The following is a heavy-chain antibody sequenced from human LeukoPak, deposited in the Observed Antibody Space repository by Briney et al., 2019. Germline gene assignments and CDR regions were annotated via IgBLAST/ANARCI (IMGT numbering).Heavy chain of an antibody. J-gene: IGHJ5*02. CDR2: MNPNSGNT. V-gene: IGHV1-8*01. CDR3: ARVPPNYDILPGYYSNWFDP. Sequence: ASVKVSCKASGYTFTSYDINWVRQATGQGLEWMGWMNPNSGNTGYAQKFQGRVTMTRNTSISTAYMELSSLRSEDTAVYYCARVPPNYDILPGYYSNWFDPWGQGTLVTVSS. CDR1: GYTFTSYD. D-gene: IGHD3-9*01.